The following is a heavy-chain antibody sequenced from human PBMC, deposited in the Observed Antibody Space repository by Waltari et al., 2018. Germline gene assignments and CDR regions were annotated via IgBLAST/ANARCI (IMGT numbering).Heavy chain of an antibody. J-gene: IGHJ2*01. CDR1: GFTFDDYA. CDR3: AKEGSSSSDWYFDL. Sequence: EVQLVESGGGLVQPGRSLRLSCAASGFTFDDYAMHWVRQAPGKGLEWVSGISWNSGSIGYADSVKGRFTISRDNAKNSLYLQMNSLRAEDTALYYCAKEGSSSSDWYFDLWGRGTLVTVSS. CDR2: ISWNSGSI. V-gene: IGHV3-9*01. D-gene: IGHD6-6*01.